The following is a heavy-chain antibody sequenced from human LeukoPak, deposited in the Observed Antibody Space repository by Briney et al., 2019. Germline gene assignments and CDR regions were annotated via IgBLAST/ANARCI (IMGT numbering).Heavy chain of an antibody. CDR1: GGSISSSSYY. CDR2: IYYSGST. V-gene: IGHV4-39*02. Sequence: PSETLPLTCTVSGGSISSSSYYWGWIRQPPGKGLEWIGSIYYSGSTYYNPSLKSRVTISVDTSKNQFSLKLSSVTAADTAVYYCARDGYYDFWSGYNYYYYYMDVWGKGTTVTVSS. CDR3: ARDGYYDFWSGYNYYYYYMDV. D-gene: IGHD3-3*01. J-gene: IGHJ6*03.